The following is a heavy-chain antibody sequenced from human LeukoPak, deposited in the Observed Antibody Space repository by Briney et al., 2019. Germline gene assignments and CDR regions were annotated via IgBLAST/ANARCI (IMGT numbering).Heavy chain of an antibody. D-gene: IGHD4-17*01. CDR3: AKDVEPKTTVIAFDI. J-gene: IGHJ3*02. CDR2: ISTSSSSI. Sequence: PGGSLRLSCAASGFTFSDYVMSWVRRAPGKGLEWVSSISTSSSSIYYADSVKGRFIISRGNSKNTLSLQVNSPRAEDTALYYCAKDVEPKTTVIAFDIWGQGTKVTVSS. V-gene: IGHV3-23*01. CDR1: GFTFSDYV.